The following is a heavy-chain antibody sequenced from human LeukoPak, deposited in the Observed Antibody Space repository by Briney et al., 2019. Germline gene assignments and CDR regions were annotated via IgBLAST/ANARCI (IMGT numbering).Heavy chain of an antibody. CDR2: IKSKTDGGTT. D-gene: IGHD3-3*01. V-gene: IGHV3-15*01. J-gene: IGHJ4*02. Sequence: GGSLRLSCAASGFTFSNAWMSWVRQAPGKGLERVGRIKSKTDGGTTDYAAPVKGRFTISRDDSKNTLYLQMNSLKTEDTAVYYCTTERIGTYYDFWSGYYTGYFDYWGQGTLVTVSS. CDR1: GFTFSNAW. CDR3: TTERIGTYYDFWSGYYTGYFDY.